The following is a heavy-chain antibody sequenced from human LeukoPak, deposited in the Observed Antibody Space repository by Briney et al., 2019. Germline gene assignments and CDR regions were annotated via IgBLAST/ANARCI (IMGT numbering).Heavy chain of an antibody. V-gene: IGHV4-59*01. D-gene: IGHD3-10*01. J-gene: IGHJ5*02. CDR2: ILYSGST. Sequence: SETLSLTCTVSGGSINTYYWTWIRQPPGKGMEWLGHILYSGSTDYSPSLMSRITMSVDIFKNQISLNLISVTAADTATYYCARGKSASGSYFDPWGQGTLVTVSS. CDR3: ARGKSASGSYFDP. CDR1: GGSINTYY.